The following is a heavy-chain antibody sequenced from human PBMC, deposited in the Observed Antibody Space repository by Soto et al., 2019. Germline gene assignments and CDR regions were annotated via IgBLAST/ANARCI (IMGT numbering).Heavy chain of an antibody. CDR2: IYYSGST. V-gene: IGHV4-39*01. D-gene: IGHD1-1*01. CDR3: ARTGTTHYYYYYMDV. Sequence: SETLSLTCTVSGGSISSSTYYWGWIRQPPGKGLEWIGSIYYSGSTYYNPSLKSRVTMSVDTSKNQFSLKLSSVTAADTAEYYCARTGTTHYYYYYMDVWGKGTTVTVSS. CDR1: GGSISSSTYY. J-gene: IGHJ6*03.